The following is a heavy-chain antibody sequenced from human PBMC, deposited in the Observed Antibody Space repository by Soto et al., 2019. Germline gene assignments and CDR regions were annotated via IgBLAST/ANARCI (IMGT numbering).Heavy chain of an antibody. J-gene: IGHJ4*02. V-gene: IGHV3-23*01. Sequence: GGSLRLSWTASGLTFRNLNMNWIRQAPGKGLEWVSSISGNSGNTYSAHSVKGRFTISRDNPKNTLYLQLNALRAADTPFYSCAKVPLSRLFFAYGGQGPLVPVSS. CDR1: GLTFRNLN. CDR2: ISGNSGNT. CDR3: AKVPLSRLFFAY. D-gene: IGHD3-3*01.